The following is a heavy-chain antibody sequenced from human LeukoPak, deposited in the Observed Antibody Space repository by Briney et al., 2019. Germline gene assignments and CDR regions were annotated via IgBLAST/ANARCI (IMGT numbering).Heavy chain of an antibody. Sequence: SETLSLTCTVSGGSISSSSYYWGWIRQPPGKGLEWIGSIYYSGSTYYNPSLKSRVTISVDTSKNQFSLKLSSVTAADTAVYYCAGITRSDGHYWGQGTLVTVSP. V-gene: IGHV4-39*01. D-gene: IGHD1-14*01. J-gene: IGHJ4*02. CDR3: AGITRSDGHY. CDR1: GGSISSSSYY. CDR2: IYYSGST.